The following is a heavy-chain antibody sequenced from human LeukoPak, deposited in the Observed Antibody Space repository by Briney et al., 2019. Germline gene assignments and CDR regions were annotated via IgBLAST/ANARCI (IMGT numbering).Heavy chain of an antibody. D-gene: IGHD6-13*01. J-gene: IGHJ4*02. CDR1: GFTFSDYY. CDR2: ISGSGGRT. Sequence: GGSLRLSCAASGFTFSDYYMSWIRQAPGKGLEWVSYISGSGGRTTYADSVKGRFTISRDNAKNSLYLQMNSLRAEDTAVYYCARLGSTKAAGTYDHWGQGALVTVSS. CDR3: ARLGSTKAAGTYDH. V-gene: IGHV3-11*03.